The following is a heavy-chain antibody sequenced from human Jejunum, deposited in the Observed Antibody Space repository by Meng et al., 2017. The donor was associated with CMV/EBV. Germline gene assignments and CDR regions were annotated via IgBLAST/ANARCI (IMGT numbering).Heavy chain of an antibody. CDR1: GYTFTSYA. Sequence: KLSCKASGYTFTSYAINWVRQAAGQGLEWMGWTNPRSGNTGSAQKFQGRLTMTMNTSIGTAYMELSSLRSEDTAVYYCARNGIFFDYWGQGALVTVSS. D-gene: IGHD1-14*01. CDR3: ARNGIFFDY. CDR2: TNPRSGNT. V-gene: IGHV1-8*01. J-gene: IGHJ4*02.